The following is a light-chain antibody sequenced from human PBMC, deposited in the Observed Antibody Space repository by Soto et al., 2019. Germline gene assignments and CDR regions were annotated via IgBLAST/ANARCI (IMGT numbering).Light chain of an antibody. CDR3: CSYAGNGAWV. Sequence: QSALTQPASVSGSPGQSITISCSGSSGDVGNYDLVSWYQQIPGKAPQLMIFEVSRRPSRVSDRFSGSKSGNTASLTISGLAADEAGDFYCCSYAGNGAWVFGGGTKLTVL. CDR1: SGDVGNYDL. V-gene: IGLV2-23*02. J-gene: IGLJ3*02. CDR2: EVS.